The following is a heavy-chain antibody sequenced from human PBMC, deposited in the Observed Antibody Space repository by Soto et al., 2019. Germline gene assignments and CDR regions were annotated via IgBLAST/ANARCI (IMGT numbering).Heavy chain of an antibody. V-gene: IGHV3-30-3*01. CDR3: ARHYYDVSAVRPPLDY. CDR2: IAYDGSSN. J-gene: IGHJ4*02. Sequence: EQLVESGGGVVQPGRSLRLTCAASGFSFSNCAMHWVRQAPGKGLEWVAVIAYDGSSNYYADSVKGRFTISRDNSNRKVYLQMHSLSAEDSAVYYCARHYYDVSAVRPPLDYWGQGTLVTVSS. CDR1: GFSFSNCA. D-gene: IGHD3-16*01.